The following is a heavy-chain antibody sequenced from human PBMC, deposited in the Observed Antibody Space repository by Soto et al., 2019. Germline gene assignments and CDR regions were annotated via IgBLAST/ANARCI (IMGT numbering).Heavy chain of an antibody. V-gene: IGHV3-30*18. CDR2: VSHDGRNT. CDR3: AKGGRQWLVTSDFIY. J-gene: IGHJ4*02. CDR1: GFTFSDYA. D-gene: IGHD6-19*01. Sequence: VQLVESGGGVVQPGRSLRLSCAASGFTFSDYAMHWVRQAPGKGLEWVAVVSHDGRNTHYADSVKGRFTISRDSSKHTVSLEMTSLRAEDTAVYYCAKGGRQWLVTSDFIYWGQGDLVTVPS.